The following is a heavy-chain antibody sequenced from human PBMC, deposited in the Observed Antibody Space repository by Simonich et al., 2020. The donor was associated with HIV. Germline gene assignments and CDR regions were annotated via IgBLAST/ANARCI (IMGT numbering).Heavy chain of an antibody. CDR1: GFTFDDYA. Sequence: EVQLVESGGGLVQPGRSLRLSCAASGFTFDDYAMHWVRQAPGKGLEGVSGISWNSGSIGYADSVKGRFTISRDNAKNSLYLQMNSLRAEDTALYYCAKAFSSSWYGDAFDIWGQGTMVTVSS. J-gene: IGHJ3*02. D-gene: IGHD6-13*01. V-gene: IGHV3-9*01. CDR3: AKAFSSSWYGDAFDI. CDR2: ISWNSGSI.